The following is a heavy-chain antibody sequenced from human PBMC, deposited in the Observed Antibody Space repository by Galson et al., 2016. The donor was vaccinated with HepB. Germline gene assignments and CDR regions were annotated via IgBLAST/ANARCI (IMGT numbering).Heavy chain of an antibody. J-gene: IGHJ2*01. CDR2: ISADGSVK. V-gene: IGHV3-30*18. D-gene: IGHD2-2*01. CDR1: GFTLSTYS. Sequence: SLRLSCAASGFTLSTYSMHWVRQAPGKGLEWVAVISADGSVKYYADSVKGRFTISRDNSKNTVYLHMNSLRPEDTALYYCAKEFESSNWYFDVWGRGTLATVS. CDR3: AKEFESSNWYFDV.